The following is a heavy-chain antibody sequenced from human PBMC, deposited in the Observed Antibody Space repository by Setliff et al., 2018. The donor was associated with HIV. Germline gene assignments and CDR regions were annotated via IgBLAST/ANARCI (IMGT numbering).Heavy chain of an antibody. CDR1: GYSISSGYY. Sequence: SETLSLTCTVSGYSISSGYYWGWIRQPPGKGLEWIGSIYHSGSTYYNPSLKSRVTISVDTSKNQFSLKLSSVTAADTAVYYCARAMRGVVVTNMYYYYGMDVWGQGTTVTVS. J-gene: IGHJ6*02. V-gene: IGHV4-38-2*02. D-gene: IGHD2-21*02. CDR3: ARAMRGVVVTNMYYYYGMDV. CDR2: IYHSGST.